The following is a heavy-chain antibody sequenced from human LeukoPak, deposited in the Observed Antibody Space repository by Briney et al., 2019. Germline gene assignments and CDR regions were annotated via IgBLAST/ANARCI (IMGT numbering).Heavy chain of an antibody. CDR3: ARGISGGYNVCPDAFDI. CDR2: INYSGNT. V-gene: IGHV4-30-4*08. CDR1: RGSINSGDYY. D-gene: IGHD5-24*01. Sequence: KTSETLSLTCAVSRGSINSGDYYWSWVRQPPGKGLEWIGYINYSGNTYHNPSLKSRVALSLDTSKNQFSLKLSSVTAADTAVYYCARGISGGYNVCPDAFDIWGQGTMVTVSS. J-gene: IGHJ3*02.